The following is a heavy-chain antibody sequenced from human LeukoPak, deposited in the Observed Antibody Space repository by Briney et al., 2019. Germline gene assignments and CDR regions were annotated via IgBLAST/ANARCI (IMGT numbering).Heavy chain of an antibody. Sequence: SETLSLTCTVSGGSISSGSYYWSWIRQPAGKGLEWIGRIYTSGSTNYNPPLKSRVTISVDTSKNQFSLKLSSVTAADTAVHYCAREKLLAYDYWGQGTLVTVSS. CDR3: AREKLLAYDY. J-gene: IGHJ4*02. V-gene: IGHV4-61*02. D-gene: IGHD1-26*01. CDR2: IYTSGST. CDR1: GGSISSGSYY.